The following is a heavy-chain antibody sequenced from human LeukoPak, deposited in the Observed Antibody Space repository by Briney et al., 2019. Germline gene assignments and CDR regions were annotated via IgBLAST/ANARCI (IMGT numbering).Heavy chain of an antibody. D-gene: IGHD2-8*02. V-gene: IGHV3-23*01. CDR3: AKDRALGSTGDY. CDR1: GFTFSSYA. Sequence: GGSLRLSCAASGFTFSSYAMRWVRQAPGKGLEWVSAISGSGGSTYYADSVKGRFTISRDNSKNTLYLQMNSLRAEDTAVYYCAKDRALGSTGDYWGQETLVTVSS. CDR2: ISGSGGST. J-gene: IGHJ4*02.